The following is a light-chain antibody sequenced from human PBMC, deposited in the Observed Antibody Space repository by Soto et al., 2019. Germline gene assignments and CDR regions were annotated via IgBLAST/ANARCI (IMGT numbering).Light chain of an antibody. J-gene: IGKJ1*01. Sequence: DIQMTQSPSTLSASVGDRVTITCRASQSISSWLAWYQQKPGKAPKLQIYDASSLESGVPSRFSGSGSGTEFTLSISSLQPDDFATYDCQQYNSYWTFGQGTKVEIK. V-gene: IGKV1-5*01. CDR1: QSISSW. CDR3: QQYNSYWT. CDR2: DAS.